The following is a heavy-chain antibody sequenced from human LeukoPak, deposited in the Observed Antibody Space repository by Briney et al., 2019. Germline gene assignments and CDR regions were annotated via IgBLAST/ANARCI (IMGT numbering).Heavy chain of an antibody. Sequence: ASVKVSCKASGYTFTSYYMHWVRQAPGQGLEWMGIINPSGGSTSYAQKFQGRVTMTRDTSTSTVYMELSSLRSEDTAVYYCAIERYCTNGVCYHFDYWGQGTLVTVSS. CDR1: GYTFTSYY. D-gene: IGHD2-8*01. J-gene: IGHJ4*02. V-gene: IGHV1-46*03. CDR3: AIERYCTNGVCYHFDY. CDR2: INPSGGST.